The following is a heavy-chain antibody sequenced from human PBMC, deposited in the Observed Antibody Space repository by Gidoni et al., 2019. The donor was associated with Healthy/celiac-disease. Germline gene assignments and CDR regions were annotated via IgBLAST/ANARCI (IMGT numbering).Heavy chain of an antibody. Sequence: QVQLQQRLAGLLKPSETLSLTCSVYGGSFSGYYWSWIRQPPGKGLEWIGEINHSGSTNYNPSLKSRVTISVDTSKNQFSLKLSSVTAADTAVYYCATRPYYGSGSFDYWGQGTLVTVSS. CDR2: INHSGST. CDR3: ATRPYYGSGSFDY. J-gene: IGHJ4*02. V-gene: IGHV4-34*01. CDR1: GGSFSGYY. D-gene: IGHD3-10*01.